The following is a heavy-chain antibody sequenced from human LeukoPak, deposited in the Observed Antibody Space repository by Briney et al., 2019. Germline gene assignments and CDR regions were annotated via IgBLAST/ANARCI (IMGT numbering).Heavy chain of an antibody. CDR2: ISAYNGNT. CDR1: GYTFTSYG. V-gene: IGHV1-18*01. Sequence: ASVKVSCKASGYTFTSYGINWVRQAPGQGLEWMGWISAYNGNTNYAQKLQGRVTMTTDTSTSTAYMELRSLRSDDTAVYYCARTSNQLLIRGLVSDYWGQGTLVTVSS. D-gene: IGHD2-2*01. J-gene: IGHJ4*02. CDR3: ARTSNQLLIRGLVSDY.